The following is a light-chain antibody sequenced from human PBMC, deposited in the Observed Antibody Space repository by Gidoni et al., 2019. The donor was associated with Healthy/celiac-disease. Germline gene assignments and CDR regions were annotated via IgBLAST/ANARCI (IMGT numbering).Light chain of an antibody. J-gene: IGKJ1*01. CDR1: QSISSY. CDR2: AAS. CDR3: QQSYSNPQT. V-gene: IGKV1-39*01. Sequence: DIQMPPSPSSLSASVGDRVTITCRASQSISSYLNWYQQKPGKAPKLLIYAASSLQSGVPSRFSGSGSGTDFTLTISSLQPEDFATYYCQQSYSNPQTFGQGTKVEIK.